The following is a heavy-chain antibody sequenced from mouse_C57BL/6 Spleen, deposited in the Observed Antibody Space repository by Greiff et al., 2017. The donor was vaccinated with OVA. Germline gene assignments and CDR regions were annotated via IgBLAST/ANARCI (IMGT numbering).Heavy chain of an antibody. Sequence: EVQLQESGGGLVKPGGSLKLSCAASGFTFSDYGMHWVRQAPEKGLEWVAYISSGSSTIYYADTVKGRFTISRDNAKNTLFLQMTSLRSEDTAMYYCARGETGTVDYWGQGTTLTVSS. D-gene: IGHD4-1*01. CDR2: ISSGSSTI. V-gene: IGHV5-17*01. CDR1: GFTFSDYG. J-gene: IGHJ2*01. CDR3: ARGETGTVDY.